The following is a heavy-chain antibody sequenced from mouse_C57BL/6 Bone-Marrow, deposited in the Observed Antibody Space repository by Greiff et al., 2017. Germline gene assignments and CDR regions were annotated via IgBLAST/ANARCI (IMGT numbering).Heavy chain of an antibody. CDR2: IRNKANGYTT. CDR1: GFTFTDYY. CDR3: ASYYGNSGDY. Sequence: EVKLVESGGGLVQPGGSLSLSCAASGFTFTDYYMSWVRQPPGKALEWLGFIRNKANGYTTEYSASVKGRFTISRDNSQSILYLQMNALRAEDSATYYCASYYGNSGDYWGQGTSVTVSS. V-gene: IGHV7-3*01. D-gene: IGHD2-1*01. J-gene: IGHJ4*01.